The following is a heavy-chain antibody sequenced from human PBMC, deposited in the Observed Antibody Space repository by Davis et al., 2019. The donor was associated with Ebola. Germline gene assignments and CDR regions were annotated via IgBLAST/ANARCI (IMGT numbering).Heavy chain of an antibody. D-gene: IGHD3-22*01. CDR3: AREALDYYYDSSGYYLIMGPFDY. CDR2: IYYSGTT. J-gene: IGHJ4*02. V-gene: IGHV4-39*07. CDR1: GGSISSNNYY. Sequence: PSATLSLTCTVSGGSISSNNYYWGWIRQPPGKGLEWIGSIYYSGTTYYNPSLKSRVTISEDTSKNQVSLRLSSVTAADTAVYYCAREALDYYYDSSGYYLIMGPFDYWGQGTLVTVSS.